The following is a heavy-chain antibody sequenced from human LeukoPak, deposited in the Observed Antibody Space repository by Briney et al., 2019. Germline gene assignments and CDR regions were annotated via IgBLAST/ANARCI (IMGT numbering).Heavy chain of an antibody. D-gene: IGHD2-2*01. V-gene: IGHV1-69*13. CDR3: AIGQEGGYADY. Sequence: ASXKVSCKASGGTFISYAISWVRQAPGQGLEWMGGIIPIFGTANYAQKFQGRVTITADESTSTAYMELSSLRSEDTAVYYCAIGQEGGYADYWGQGTLVTVSS. CDR2: IIPIFGTA. J-gene: IGHJ4*02. CDR1: GGTFISYA.